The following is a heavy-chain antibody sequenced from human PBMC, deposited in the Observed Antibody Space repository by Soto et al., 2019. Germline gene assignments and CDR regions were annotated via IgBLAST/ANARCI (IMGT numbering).Heavy chain of an antibody. V-gene: IGHV4-30-4*08. Sequence: PWETLSLTGTVSGASISSGDYYWSWIRQPPGKGLEWIGYIYYSGSTYYNPSLKSRVTISVDTSKNQFSLKLSSVTAADTAVYYWARRGSSWYGVDYWGQGTLVTVSS. D-gene: IGHD6-13*01. CDR3: ARRGSSWYGVDY. CDR2: IYYSGST. J-gene: IGHJ4*02. CDR1: GASISSGDYY.